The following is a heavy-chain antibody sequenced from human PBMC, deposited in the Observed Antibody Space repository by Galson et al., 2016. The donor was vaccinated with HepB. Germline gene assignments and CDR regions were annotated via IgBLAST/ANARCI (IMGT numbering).Heavy chain of an antibody. D-gene: IGHD4-17*01. CDR1: GSTFSTYD. Sequence: SLRLSCAASGSTFSTYDMHWVRQASGKGLEWVSAIGTRGDTYYADSVEGRFTISRENAKNSLYLKMNYLRAEDPALYYCARELQDAVTFAWYLDLWGRCTLVTVSS. J-gene: IGHJ2*01. CDR2: IGTRGDT. V-gene: IGHV3-13*04. CDR3: ARELQDAVTFAWYLDL.